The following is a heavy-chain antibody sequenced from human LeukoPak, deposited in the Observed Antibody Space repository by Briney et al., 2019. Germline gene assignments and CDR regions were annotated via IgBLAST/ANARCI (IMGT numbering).Heavy chain of an antibody. CDR2: INSDGSST. D-gene: IGHD4-17*01. CDR1: GFTFSSYW. CDR3: ARDIFPSFYGDYETLFDY. V-gene: IGHV3-74*01. Sequence: GGSLRLSCAASGFTFSSYWMHWVRQAPGKGLVWVSRINSDGSSTSYADSVKGRFTISRDNAKNTLYLQMNSLRAEDTGVYYCARDIFPSFYGDYETLFDYWGQGTLVTVSS. J-gene: IGHJ4*02.